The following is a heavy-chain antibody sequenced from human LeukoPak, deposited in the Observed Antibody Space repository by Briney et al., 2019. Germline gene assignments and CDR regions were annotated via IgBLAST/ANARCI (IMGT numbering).Heavy chain of an antibody. CDR1: GYPFTSYY. D-gene: IGHD1-1*01. V-gene: IGHV1-46*01. J-gene: IGHJ4*02. CDR3: ARGGAGTEDF. Sequence: GSSVKVSCKASGYPFTSYYVHWVRQAPGQGLVWMGTINPASGTTDNAPKFQGRVTMTRDMSTSTVYMQLRSLRSEDTAVYFCARGGAGTEDFWGQGTLVTVSS. CDR2: INPASGTT.